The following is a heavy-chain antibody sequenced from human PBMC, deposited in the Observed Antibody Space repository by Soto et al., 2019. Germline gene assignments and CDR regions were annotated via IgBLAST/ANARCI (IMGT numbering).Heavy chain of an antibody. CDR1: GGSISSGGYS. Sequence: QLQLQESGSGLVKPSQTLSLTCAVSGGSISSGGYSWSWIRQPPGKGLEWIGYIYHRGSAYYHPSLTSRVTISVDRSKTPFALKLSSVAAADTAVYYCGRVPGPGGQGTLVTVSS. CDR2: IYHRGSA. V-gene: IGHV4-30-2*01. J-gene: IGHJ4*02. CDR3: GRVPGP.